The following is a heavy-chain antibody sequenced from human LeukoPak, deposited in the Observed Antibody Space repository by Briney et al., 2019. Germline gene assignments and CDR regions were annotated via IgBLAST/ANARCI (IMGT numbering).Heavy chain of an antibody. J-gene: IGHJ4*02. Sequence: SETLSLTCTVSGYSLSSGYYWGWIRQPPGKGLEWIGSVDHSGGTYYNPSLRSRVTISVDTSKKKFSLRLTSVTAADTAVYYCARHLFGSGYYPDYWGQGTLVTVSS. V-gene: IGHV4-38-2*02. CDR1: GYSLSSGYY. CDR3: ARHLFGSGYYPDY. CDR2: VDHSGGT. D-gene: IGHD3-22*01.